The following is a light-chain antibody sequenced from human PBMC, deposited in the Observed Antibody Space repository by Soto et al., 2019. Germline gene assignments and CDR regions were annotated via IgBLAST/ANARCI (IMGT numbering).Light chain of an antibody. J-gene: IGKJ4*01. CDR1: QSISSW. V-gene: IGKV1-5*03. CDR2: GAS. CDR3: QQYDTFSGHT. Sequence: DIQLTQSPSTLSASVGDRVTITCRASQSISSWLAWYQQKPGKAPKLLIFGASTLDTGVPSRFSGSGSGTEFTLTISSLQPDDFAVYYCQQYDTFSGHTFGGGTKVEI.